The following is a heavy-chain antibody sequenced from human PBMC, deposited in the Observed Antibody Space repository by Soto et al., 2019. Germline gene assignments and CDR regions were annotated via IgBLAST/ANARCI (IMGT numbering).Heavy chain of an antibody. Sequence: ASVKVSCKASGGTFSSYAISWVRQAPGQGLEWMGGIIPIFGTANYAQKFQGRVTITADESTSTAYMELSSLRSEDTAVYYCAIEGYSGYGIDYWGQGTLVTVSS. CDR3: AIEGYSGYGIDY. CDR2: IIPIFGTA. CDR1: GGTFSSYA. V-gene: IGHV1-69*13. J-gene: IGHJ4*02. D-gene: IGHD5-12*01.